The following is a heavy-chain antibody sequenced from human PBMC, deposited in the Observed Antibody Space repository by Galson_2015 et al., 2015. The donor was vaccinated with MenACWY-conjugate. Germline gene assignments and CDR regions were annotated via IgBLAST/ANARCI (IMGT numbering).Heavy chain of an antibody. CDR2: IIPILGIA. CDR3: ASMVVPEYTTGDWYFDL. CDR1: GGTFSSYT. J-gene: IGHJ2*01. D-gene: IGHD2-15*01. Sequence: SVKVSCKASGGTFSSYTISWVRQAPGQGLEWMGRIIPILGIANYAQKFQGRVTITADKSTSTAYMELSSLRSEDTAVYYCASMVVPEYTTGDWYFDLWGRGTLVTVSS. V-gene: IGHV1-69*02.